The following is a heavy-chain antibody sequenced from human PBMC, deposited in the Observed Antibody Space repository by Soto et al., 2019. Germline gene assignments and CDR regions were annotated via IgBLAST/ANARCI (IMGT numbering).Heavy chain of an antibody. J-gene: IGHJ3*01. CDR2: ISYDGSNK. V-gene: IGHV3-30-3*01. CDR1: GFPFSSYA. D-gene: IGHD3-9*01. Sequence: SLSLSCSASGFPFSSYAMHWVRQAPGKGLEWVAVISYDGSNKYYADSVKGRFTISRDNSKNTLYLQMNSLRAEDTAVYYCARAIEDESLTGYHFGQIDVWGQGTTVTVSS. CDR3: ARAIEDESLTGYHFGQIDV.